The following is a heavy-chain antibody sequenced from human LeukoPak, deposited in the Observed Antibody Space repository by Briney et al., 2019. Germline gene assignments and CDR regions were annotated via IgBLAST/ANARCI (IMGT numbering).Heavy chain of an antibody. Sequence: PSETLSLTCTVSGDSISNGDYYWRWIRQPPGKGLEWIGYIYYRGNTYYNPSLKSRVTISGDTSKNQFSLKMRSVTAADTAVYYCARGDFFWSGYYPTYWGRGILVTVSS. CDR3: ARGDFFWSGYYPTY. J-gene: IGHJ4*02. V-gene: IGHV4-30-4*08. CDR1: GDSISNGDYY. CDR2: IYYRGNT. D-gene: IGHD3-3*01.